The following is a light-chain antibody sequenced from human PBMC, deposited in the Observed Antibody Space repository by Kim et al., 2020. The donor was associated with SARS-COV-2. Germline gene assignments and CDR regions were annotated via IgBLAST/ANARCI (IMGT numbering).Light chain of an antibody. J-gene: IGKJ1*01. CDR3: QQYNSYPT. CDR1: QSISSW. Sequence: SASVVDRVTITCRASQSISSWLAWYQQKPGKAPKLLIYTASSLESGVPSRFSGSGSGTEFTLTISSLQPDDFATYYCQQYNSYPTFGQGTKVDIK. V-gene: IGKV1-5*03. CDR2: TAS.